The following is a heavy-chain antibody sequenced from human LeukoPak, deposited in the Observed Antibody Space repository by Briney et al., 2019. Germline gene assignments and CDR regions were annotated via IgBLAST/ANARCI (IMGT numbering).Heavy chain of an antibody. CDR3: AKHRMARRVIMDYYFDD. CDR1: GFTFSTYA. CDR2: IGGSGGST. Sequence: GGSLTLSCGACGFTFSTYAMSWVRQGPLKGLEGVSAIGGSGGSTDYADSVKGRFIISRDNSKHAVYLQMNSLRAEDSAVYCCAKHRMARRVIMDYYFDDWGQGTLVTHSP. V-gene: IGHV3-23*01. D-gene: IGHD3-10*01. J-gene: IGHJ4*02.